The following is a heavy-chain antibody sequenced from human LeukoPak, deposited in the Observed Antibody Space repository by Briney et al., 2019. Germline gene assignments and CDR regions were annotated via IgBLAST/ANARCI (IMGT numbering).Heavy chain of an antibody. CDR2: IYSGGST. V-gene: IGHV3-53*04. CDR1: GFTVSSNY. CDR3: ATRQAPCYYYGMDV. J-gene: IGHJ6*02. Sequence: GGSLRLSCAASGFTVSSNYMSWVRQAPGKGLEWVSVIYSGGSTYYADSVKGRFTISRHNSKNTLYLQMNSLRAEDTAVYYCATRQAPCYYYGMDVWGQGTTVTVSS.